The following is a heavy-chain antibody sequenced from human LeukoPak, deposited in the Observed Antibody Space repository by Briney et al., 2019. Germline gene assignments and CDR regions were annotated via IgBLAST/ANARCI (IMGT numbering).Heavy chain of an antibody. J-gene: IGHJ3*02. CDR2: IYSDGSTT. Sequence: PGGSLRLSCAASGFTFSSYWMHWVRQAPGKGLVWVSRIYSDGSTTNYADSVKGRFTIPRDNAKNTLYLQMNSLRAEDTAIYYCARESGFYGDYGAFDIWGQGTTVTVSS. CDR1: GFTFSSYW. CDR3: ARESGFYGDYGAFDI. V-gene: IGHV3-74*01. D-gene: IGHD4-17*01.